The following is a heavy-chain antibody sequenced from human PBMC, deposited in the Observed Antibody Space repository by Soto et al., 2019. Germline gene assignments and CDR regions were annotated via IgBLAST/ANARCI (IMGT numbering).Heavy chain of an antibody. CDR2: ISGSGGST. V-gene: IGHV3-23*01. CDR1: GFTFSSYA. Sequence: PGGSLRLSCAASGFTFSSYAMSWVRQAPGKGLEWVSAISGSGGSTYYADSVKGRFTISRDNSKNTLYLQMNSLRAEDTAVYYCAKDDIAARQLSYYFDYWGQGTLVTVSS. D-gene: IGHD6-13*01. CDR3: AKDDIAARQLSYYFDY. J-gene: IGHJ4*02.